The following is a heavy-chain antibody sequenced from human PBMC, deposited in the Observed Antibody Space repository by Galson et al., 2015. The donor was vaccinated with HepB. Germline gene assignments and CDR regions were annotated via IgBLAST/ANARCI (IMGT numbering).Heavy chain of an antibody. J-gene: IGHJ6*03. D-gene: IGHD3-3*01. CDR2: INHSGST. CDR1: GGSFSGYY. V-gene: IGHV4-34*01. Sequence: SETLSLTRAVYGGSFSGYYSSWIRQPPGKWLEWIGEINHSGSTNYNPPRKSQVTISENTPKTQFSLKLSSVTAADTAVYYCARGSDTRGYEFWSGYYVHYYYYMDVWGKGTTVTVSS. CDR3: ARGSDTRGYEFWSGYYVHYYYYMDV.